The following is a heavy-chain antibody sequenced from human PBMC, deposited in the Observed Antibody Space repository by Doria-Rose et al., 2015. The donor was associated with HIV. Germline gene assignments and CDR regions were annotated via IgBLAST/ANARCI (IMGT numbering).Heavy chain of an antibody. D-gene: IGHD6-13*01. J-gene: IGHJ4*02. CDR2: IFSDDER. V-gene: IGHV2-26*01. Sequence: QESGPVLVKPTETLTLTCTVSGVSLSSPGMGVSWIRQPPGRALEWLANIFSDDERSYKTSLKIRPTISRGTSKSQVVLTMTDMDPVDTATYYCARIKSSRWYHKYYFDFWGQGTLVIVSA. CDR1: GVSLSSPGMG. CDR3: ARIKSSRWYHKYYFDF.